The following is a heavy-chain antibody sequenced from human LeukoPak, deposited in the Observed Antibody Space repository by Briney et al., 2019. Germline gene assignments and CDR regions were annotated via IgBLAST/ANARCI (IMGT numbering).Heavy chain of an antibody. CDR2: ISSSSSYI. CDR1: GFTFGSYS. V-gene: IGHV3-21*01. CDR3: ARDKGSSWYDD. D-gene: IGHD6-13*01. J-gene: IGHJ5*02. Sequence: GRSLRLSCAVSGFTFGSYSIKSVRQAPGKGLEWVSSISSSSSYIYYADSVKGRFTISSDNAKNSLYLQMNSLRAEDTAVYYCARDKGSSWYDDWGQGTLVTVSS.